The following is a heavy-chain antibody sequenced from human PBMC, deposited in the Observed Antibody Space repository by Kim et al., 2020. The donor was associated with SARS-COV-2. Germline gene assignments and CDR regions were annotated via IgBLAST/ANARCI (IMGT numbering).Heavy chain of an antibody. Sequence: SETLSLTCTVSGGSISGLYWSWIRQPPGKGLEWIGYIHSSWGANYNPSLKSRVTFSVDTSKNQFSLMLTSVTAADTAVYYCARGSLNNHAARRGFDYWGQGTLVTVSS. CDR3: ARGSLNNHAARRGFDY. CDR2: IHSSWGA. V-gene: IGHV4-59*01. D-gene: IGHD6-6*01. CDR1: GGSISGLY. J-gene: IGHJ4*02.